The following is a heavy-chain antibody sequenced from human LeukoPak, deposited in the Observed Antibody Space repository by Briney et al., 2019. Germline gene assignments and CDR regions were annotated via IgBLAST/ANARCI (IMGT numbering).Heavy chain of an antibody. D-gene: IGHD1-26*01. CDR1: GGSISSHY. V-gene: IGHV4-59*11. J-gene: IGHJ4*02. Sequence: SETLSLTCTVSGGSISSHYWSWIRQPPGKGLEWIGYIYYSGSTNYNPSLKSRVTISVDTSKNQFSLKLSSVTAADTAVYYCARGGSGSYYGDFDYWGQGTLVTVPS. CDR3: ARGGSGSYYGDFDY. CDR2: IYYSGST.